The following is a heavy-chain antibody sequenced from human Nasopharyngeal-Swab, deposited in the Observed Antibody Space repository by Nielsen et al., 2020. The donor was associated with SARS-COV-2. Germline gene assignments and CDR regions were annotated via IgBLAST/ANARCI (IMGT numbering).Heavy chain of an antibody. J-gene: IGHJ4*02. Sequence: ASVQVSCKASGYTFTGYYMLWVRQAPGQGLEWMGWINPNSGGTNYAQKFQGWVTMTRDTSISTAYMELSRLRSDDTAVYYCARGWYCSGGSCSPSPFDYWGQGTLVTVSS. CDR1: GYTFTGYY. CDR3: ARGWYCSGGSCSPSPFDY. V-gene: IGHV1-2*04. CDR2: INPNSGGT. D-gene: IGHD2-15*01.